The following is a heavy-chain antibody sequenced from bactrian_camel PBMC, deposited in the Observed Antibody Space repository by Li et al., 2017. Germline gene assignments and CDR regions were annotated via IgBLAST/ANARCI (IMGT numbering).Heavy chain of an antibody. Sequence: VQLVESGGGSAQAGGSLRLSCTASRYTYRSCMGWFRQVPGKEREGVAAIDDDGSSSYAASVKGRFTVSKDNAKATLDLQMNSLKPEDTAMYYCAARYGGSWYCHATRRFEPEYEYWGQGTQVTVS. V-gene: IGHV3S42*01. CDR2: IDDDGSS. CDR3: AARYGGSWYCHATRRFEPEYEY. D-gene: IGHD6*01. J-gene: IGHJ4*01. CDR1: RYTYRSC.